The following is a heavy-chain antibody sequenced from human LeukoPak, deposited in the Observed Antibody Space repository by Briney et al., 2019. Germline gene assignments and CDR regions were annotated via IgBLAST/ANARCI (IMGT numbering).Heavy chain of an antibody. D-gene: IGHD3-22*01. V-gene: IGHV6-1*01. CDR2: TYYRYKWHY. Sequence: SQTLSLTCVISGDSVSSNSAAWNRIRQSPSRGLEWLGRTYYRYKWHYDYALSVNSRLILNPDTSSNLVSLQLNSVTPEDTAVYYCARRSGSQGWFDSWGQGILVTVSS. CDR1: GDSVSSNSAA. J-gene: IGHJ5*01. CDR3: ARRSGSQGWFDS.